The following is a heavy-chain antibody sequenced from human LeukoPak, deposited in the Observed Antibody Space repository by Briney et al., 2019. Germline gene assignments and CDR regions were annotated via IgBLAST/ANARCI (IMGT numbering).Heavy chain of an antibody. J-gene: IGHJ3*02. CDR3: ARDLVTVTKGFDI. CDR2: ISHIGRT. D-gene: IGHD4-17*01. V-gene: IGHV4-59*11. Sequence: SETLSLTCAVSGDSFSSHYWTWIRQSPGTGLEWIGYISHIGRTNYNPSLKSRVTISIDTSKNQFSLKLRSVTAADTAVYYCARDLVTVTKGFDIWGQGTMVSVST. CDR1: GDSFSSHY.